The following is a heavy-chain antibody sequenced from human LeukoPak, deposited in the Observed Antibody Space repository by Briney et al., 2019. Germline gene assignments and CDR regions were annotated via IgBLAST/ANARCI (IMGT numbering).Heavy chain of an antibody. CDR3: AKGEFWTGQAEYFQH. CDR1: GFTFRTYG. V-gene: IGHV3-33*03. CDR2: IWNDGGKK. D-gene: IGHD3/OR15-3a*01. J-gene: IGHJ1*01. Sequence: GWSLRLSCAASGFTFRTYGMYWVRQAPGKGLEWVAMIWNDGGKKNHADSVKGRSTISRDNSKDTLFLQMNSLRPEDTAVYYCAKGEFWTGQAEYFQHWGQGTLVTVSS.